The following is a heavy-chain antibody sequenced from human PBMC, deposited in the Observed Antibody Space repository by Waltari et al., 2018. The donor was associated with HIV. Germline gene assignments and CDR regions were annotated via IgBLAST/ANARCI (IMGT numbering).Heavy chain of an antibody. CDR2: FNPEDRKT. Sequence: QVQLVQSGAEVKKPGASVKVSCKVSGYILTELSIHWVRQAPGEGLEWMGGFNPEDRKTIYAQKVQGRVTITEDTSTDTTYMELSSLRSEDTAVYYWETTRQWLVHSGLDVWGQGTTVTVSS. J-gene: IGHJ6*02. CDR1: GYILTELS. V-gene: IGHV1-24*01. D-gene: IGHD6-19*01. CDR3: ETTRQWLVHSGLDV.